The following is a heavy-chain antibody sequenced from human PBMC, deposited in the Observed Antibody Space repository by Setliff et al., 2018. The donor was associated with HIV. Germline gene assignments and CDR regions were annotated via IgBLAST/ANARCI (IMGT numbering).Heavy chain of an antibody. D-gene: IGHD2-15*01. CDR2: FYWDDDK. V-gene: IGHV2-5*02. CDR3: AHVLVVVAAYYFDY. Sequence: SGPTLVNPTQTLTLTCTFSGFSLSTSGVGVGWIRQPPGKALEWLALFYWDDDKRYSPSLKSRLTITKDTSKNQLVLTMTNMDPVDTATSYCAHVLVVVAAYYFDYWGQGTLVTVSS. CDR1: GFSLSTSGVG. J-gene: IGHJ4*02.